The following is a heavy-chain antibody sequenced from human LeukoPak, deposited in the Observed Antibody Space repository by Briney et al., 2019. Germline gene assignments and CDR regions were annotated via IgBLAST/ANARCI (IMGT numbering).Heavy chain of an antibody. CDR2: TYYRSKWYN. J-gene: IGHJ4*02. CDR1: GDSVSSNSAG. CDR3: ARIPTDYYDSSGYPEYYSDY. Sequence: SQTLSLTCAISGDSVSSNSAGWNWIRQSPWRGLEWLGRTYYRSKWYNDYAVSVKSRITINPDTSKNQFSLKLNSVTAADTAVYYCARIPTDYYDSSGYPEYYSDYWGQGTLVTVSP. D-gene: IGHD3-22*01. V-gene: IGHV6-1*01.